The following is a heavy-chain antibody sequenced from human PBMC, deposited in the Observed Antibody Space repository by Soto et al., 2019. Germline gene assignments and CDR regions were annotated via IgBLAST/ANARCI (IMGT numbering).Heavy chain of an antibody. CDR3: AKATTNGGWFNPFDS. J-gene: IGHJ4*02. CDR1: GFSFVNYA. CDR2: LSGSGTST. D-gene: IGHD6-19*01. Sequence: LRLSCAASGFSFVNYAMNWVRQAPGKGLEWVSGLSGSGTSTYYADSVKGRFTISRDNSRDTLFLQMDSLTADDTAVYYCAKATTNGGWFNPFDSWGQGALVTVSS. V-gene: IGHV3-23*01.